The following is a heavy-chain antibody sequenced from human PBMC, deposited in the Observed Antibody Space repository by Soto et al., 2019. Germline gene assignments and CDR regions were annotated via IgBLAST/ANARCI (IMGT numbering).Heavy chain of an antibody. Sequence: QVQLVQSGAEVKKPGSSVKVSCKVSGGTFSSYAISWVRQAPGQGLEWMGGIIPIFGTANYAQKFQGRVTITADESTSTAYMELSSLRSEDTAVYYCAREGDGYTTLNYYYYYGMDVWGQGTTVTVSS. J-gene: IGHJ6*02. CDR1: GGTFSSYA. CDR3: AREGDGYTTLNYYYYYGMDV. D-gene: IGHD5-12*01. V-gene: IGHV1-69*01. CDR2: IIPIFGTA.